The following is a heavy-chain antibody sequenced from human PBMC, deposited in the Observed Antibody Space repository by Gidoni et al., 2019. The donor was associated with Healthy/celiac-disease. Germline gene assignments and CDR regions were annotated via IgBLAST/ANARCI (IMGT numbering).Heavy chain of an antibody. D-gene: IGHD2-2*01. V-gene: IGHV3-74*01. CDR2: IKSDGSYT. CDR3: AGEYQLDAFDI. CDR1: GFTFSRSW. J-gene: IGHJ3*02. Sequence: VQLVESGGGLVQPGGSRRLSCVASGFTFSRSWMHWVRQAPGKGLVWVSRIKSDGSYTSYADSVKGRFTISRDNAKNTLYLQMNSLRAEDTAVYYGAGEYQLDAFDIWGQGTMVTVSS.